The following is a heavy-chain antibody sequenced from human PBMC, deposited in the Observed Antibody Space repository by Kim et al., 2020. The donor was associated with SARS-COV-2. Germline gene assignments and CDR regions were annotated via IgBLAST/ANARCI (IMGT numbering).Heavy chain of an antibody. CDR3: ARASLVRGAIGY. CDR2: INHSGST. J-gene: IGHJ4*02. V-gene: IGHV4-34*01. D-gene: IGHD3-10*01. Sequence: SETLSLTCAVYGGSFSGYYWSWIRQPPGKGLEWIGEINHSGSTNYNPSLKSRVTISVDTSKNQFSLKLSSVTAADTAVYYCARASLVRGAIGYWGQGTLVTVSS. CDR1: GGSFSGYY.